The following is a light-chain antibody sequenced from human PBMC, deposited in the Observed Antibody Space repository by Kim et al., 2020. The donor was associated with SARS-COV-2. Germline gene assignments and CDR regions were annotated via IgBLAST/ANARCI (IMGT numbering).Light chain of an antibody. CDR2: VNSDGSH. CDR3: QTWGSGIRV. Sequence: ASVKLTCTLSSGHSSYAIAWHQQQPEKGPRYLMKVNSDGSHSKGDGIPDRFSGSSSGAERYLTSSSLQSEDEADYYCQTWGSGIRVFGGGTKVTVL. J-gene: IGLJ3*02. V-gene: IGLV4-69*01. CDR1: SGHSSYA.